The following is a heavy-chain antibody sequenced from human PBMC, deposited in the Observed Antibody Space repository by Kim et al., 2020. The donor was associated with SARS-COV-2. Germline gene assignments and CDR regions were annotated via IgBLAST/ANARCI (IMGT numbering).Heavy chain of an antibody. CDR2: IWYDGSNK. V-gene: IGHV3-33*01. D-gene: IGHD3-3*01. J-gene: IGHJ4*02. Sequence: GGSLRLSCAASGFTFSSYGMHWVRQAPGKGLEWVAVIWYDGSNKYYADSVKGRFTISRDNSKNTLYLQMNSLRAEDTAVYYCARDGDFWSGYLYYDYWGQGTLVTVSS. CDR3: ARDGDFWSGYLYYDY. CDR1: GFTFSSYG.